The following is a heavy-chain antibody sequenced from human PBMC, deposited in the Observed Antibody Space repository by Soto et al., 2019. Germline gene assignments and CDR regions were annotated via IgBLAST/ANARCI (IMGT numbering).Heavy chain of an antibody. Sequence: GGSLRLSCAASGFTFSSYSMNWVRQAPGKGLEWVSYISSSSSTIYYADSVKGRFTISRDNAKNSLYLQMNSLRDEDTAVYYCARDYYDSSGYYRGILWFDPWGQGTLVTVSS. J-gene: IGHJ5*02. CDR1: GFTFSSYS. V-gene: IGHV3-48*02. D-gene: IGHD3-22*01. CDR2: ISSSSSTI. CDR3: ARDYYDSSGYYRGILWFDP.